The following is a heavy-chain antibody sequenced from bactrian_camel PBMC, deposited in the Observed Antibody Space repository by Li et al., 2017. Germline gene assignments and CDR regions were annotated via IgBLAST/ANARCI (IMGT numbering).Heavy chain of an antibody. Sequence: HVQLVESGGGSVQAGGSLRLSCVVSGFVNCMGWFRQAPGKEREGVATIGTDGGIRYVDSVKGRFIVSRDNTKNTLYLQMDTLEPEDTAMYYCAGDLLYCGGAGCSPSCDNAAYWGQGTQVTVS. CDR1: GFVNC. CDR3: AGDLLYCGGAGCSPSCDNAAY. D-gene: IGHD2*01. V-gene: IGHV3S53*01. J-gene: IGHJ4*01. CDR2: IGTDGGI.